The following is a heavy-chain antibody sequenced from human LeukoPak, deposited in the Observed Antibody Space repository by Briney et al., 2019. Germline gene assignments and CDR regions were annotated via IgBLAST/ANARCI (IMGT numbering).Heavy chain of an antibody. CDR2: ISGSGGST. CDR3: AKDRPNYYGSNGHYYRRDGDY. J-gene: IGHJ4*02. D-gene: IGHD3-22*01. Sequence: QPGGSLRLSCAASGFTFSSYAMSWVRQAPGKGLEWVSAISGSGGSTYYADSVKGWFTISRDNSENMLFLQMNSLRVEDTAVYFCAKDRPNYYGSNGHYYRRDGDYWGQGTLVTVSS. CDR1: GFTFSSYA. V-gene: IGHV3-23*01.